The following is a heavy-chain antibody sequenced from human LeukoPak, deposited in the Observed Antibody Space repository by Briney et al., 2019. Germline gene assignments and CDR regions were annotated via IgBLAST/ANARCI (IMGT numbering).Heavy chain of an antibody. D-gene: IGHD5-12*01. CDR3: ARVGGYSGYELATVDY. Sequence: SQTLSLTCTVSGGSISSGDCYWSWIRQPPGKGLEWIGYIYYSGSTYYNPSLKSRVTISVDTSKNQFSLKLSSVTAADTAVYYCARVGGYSGYELATVDYWGQGTLVTVSS. CDR2: IYYSGST. V-gene: IGHV4-30-4*08. J-gene: IGHJ4*02. CDR1: GGSISSGDCY.